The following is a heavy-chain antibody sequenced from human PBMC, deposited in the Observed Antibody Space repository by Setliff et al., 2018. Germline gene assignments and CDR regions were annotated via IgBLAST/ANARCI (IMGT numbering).Heavy chain of an antibody. J-gene: IGHJ4*02. V-gene: IGHV2-70*11. CDR2: IDWDDAK. CDR3: ARINMVRGVPPHLDY. CDR1: GFSLTASGMC. D-gene: IGHD3-10*01. Sequence: TLVNPTQTLTLTCAFSGFSLTASGMCVTWIRQPPGKTLEWLARIDWDDAKYYRTSLKTRLTISKDTSKNQVVLTMTNMDPVDTATYYCARINMVRGVPPHLDYWGQGTLGTVSS.